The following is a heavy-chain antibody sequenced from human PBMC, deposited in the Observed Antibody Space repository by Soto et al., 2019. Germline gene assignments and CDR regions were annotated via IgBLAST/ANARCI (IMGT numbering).Heavy chain of an antibody. Sequence: EVQLVESGGGLVKPGGSLRLSCAASGFSFSSYSMNWVRQAPGKGLEWVSSISSTSSFIFYADSVKGRFTISRDNAESSLFLQMSSLRAEDTAVYYCGGPDSSGDRLLGYWGQGTLVSVCS. CDR2: ISSTSSFI. V-gene: IGHV3-21*01. D-gene: IGHD6-19*01. CDR3: GGPDSSGDRLLGY. CDR1: GFSFSSYS. J-gene: IGHJ4*02.